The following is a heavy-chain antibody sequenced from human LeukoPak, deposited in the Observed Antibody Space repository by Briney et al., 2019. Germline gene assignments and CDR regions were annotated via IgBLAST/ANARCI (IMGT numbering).Heavy chain of an antibody. D-gene: IGHD5-18*01. CDR1: GYTFTGYF. Sequence: ASVKVSCKASGYTFTGYFMHWVRQAPGQGLEWMGWINPNSSGTNYAQKFQGRVTMTRDTSISTAYMELSRLRSDDTAVYYCARGGIQLWFLVDYWGQGTLVTVSS. J-gene: IGHJ4*02. V-gene: IGHV1-2*02. CDR2: INPNSSGT. CDR3: ARGGIQLWFLVDY.